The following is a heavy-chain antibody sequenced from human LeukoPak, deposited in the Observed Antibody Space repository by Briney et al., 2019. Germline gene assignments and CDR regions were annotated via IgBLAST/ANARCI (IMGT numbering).Heavy chain of an antibody. D-gene: IGHD1-20*01. CDR1: GFTVSNNY. CDR2: IHSGGST. Sequence: PGGSLRLSCAASGFTVSNNYMSWVRRAPGKGLEWVSIIHSGGSTYYADSVKDRFTISRDNSKNTLYLQMNGLRAEDTAVYYCAKENNWNDGRFNYFDYWGQGTLVTVSS. V-gene: IGHV3-66*01. J-gene: IGHJ4*02. CDR3: AKENNWNDGRFNYFDY.